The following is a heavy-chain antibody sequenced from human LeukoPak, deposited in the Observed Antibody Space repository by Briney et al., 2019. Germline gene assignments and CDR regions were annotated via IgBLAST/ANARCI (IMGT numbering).Heavy chain of an antibody. CDR3: AKDHIRRDGYSDFDY. D-gene: IGHD5-24*01. V-gene: IGHV3-23*01. CDR2: ISDNGGGT. Sequence: GGSLRLSCAPSGFTFSSYAMSWVRQAPGKGLEWVSGISDNGGGTYYADSVQGRFTISRDNSKNTLFLQMNSLRAEDTAVYYCAKDHIRRDGYSDFDYWGQGTLVTVFS. CDR1: GFTFSSYA. J-gene: IGHJ4*02.